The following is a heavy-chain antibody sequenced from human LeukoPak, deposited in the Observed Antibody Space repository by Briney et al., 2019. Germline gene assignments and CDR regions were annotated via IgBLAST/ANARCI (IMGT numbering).Heavy chain of an antibody. V-gene: IGHV3-23*01. CDR2: ISGSGGST. J-gene: IGHJ4*02. CDR1: GFTFSSYA. Sequence: PGGSLRLSCAASGFTFSSYAMSWVRQAPGKGLEWVSAISGSGGSTYYADSVKGRFTISRDNSKNTLYLQMNSLRAEDTAVYYCAKDDRSKGSGSYGNYFDHWGQGTLVTVSS. CDR3: AKDDRSKGSGSYGNYFDH. D-gene: IGHD3-10*01.